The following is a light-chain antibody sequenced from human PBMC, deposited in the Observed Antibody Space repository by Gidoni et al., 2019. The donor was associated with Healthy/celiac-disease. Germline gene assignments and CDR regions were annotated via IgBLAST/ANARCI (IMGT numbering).Light chain of an antibody. CDR2: EDN. CDR1: SGSIASNY. CDR3: QSYDSSTHVV. J-gene: IGLJ2*01. Sequence: NFMLTQPHSVSESPGKTVTISCTGSSGSIASNYVQWYQQRPGSAPTAVIYEDNQRPSGVPDRFSSSIDSSSNSASLTISGLKTEDEADYYCQSYDSSTHVVFGGGTKLTVL. V-gene: IGLV6-57*02.